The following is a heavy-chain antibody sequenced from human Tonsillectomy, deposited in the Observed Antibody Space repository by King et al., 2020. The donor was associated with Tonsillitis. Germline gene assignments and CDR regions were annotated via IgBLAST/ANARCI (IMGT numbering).Heavy chain of an antibody. CDR3: TKRSGIRI. D-gene: IGHD2-21*02. J-gene: IGHJ3*02. V-gene: IGHV3-43*02. CDR2: ISGDVERT. Sequence: QLVQSGGGVVHPGGSLRLSCAASGFIFDDYSMHWVRQVPGKGLVFGSLISGDVERTYYAEFVKGPFTISRDNSKSSLYLQMNSLRPEDTALYYCTKRSGIRIWGQGTMVTVSS. CDR1: GFIFDDYS.